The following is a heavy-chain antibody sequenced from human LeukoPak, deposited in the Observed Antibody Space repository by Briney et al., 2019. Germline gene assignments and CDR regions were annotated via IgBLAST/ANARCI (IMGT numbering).Heavy chain of an antibody. J-gene: IGHJ4*02. CDR3: SSNTGTVFDY. CDR1: GDFVTAYY. V-gene: IGHV4-59*02. D-gene: IGHD7-27*01. Sequence: SETLSLTCTVSGDFVTAYYWSWIRQPPGKGLEWIGYVYYTGSTEYNPSLRSRVTISLEMSKPQFSLDLTSVTAADTAVYYCSSNTGTVFDYWGQGALVTVSS. CDR2: VYYTGST.